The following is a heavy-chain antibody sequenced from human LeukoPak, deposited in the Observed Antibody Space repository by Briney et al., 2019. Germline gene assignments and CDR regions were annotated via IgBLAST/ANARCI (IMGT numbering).Heavy chain of an antibody. CDR2: VSASGGNT. CDR3: AKSPLAAVGYFDY. CDR1: GFTFTNYA. J-gene: IGHJ4*02. D-gene: IGHD6-13*01. Sequence: PGGSLRLSCVASGFTFTNYAMSWVRQAPEKGLEWVSTVSASGGNTDYGDSVKGRFTISRDNSKSTLYLQMNSLRAEDTGLYYCAKSPLAAVGYFDYWGQGTLVTVSS. V-gene: IGHV3-23*01.